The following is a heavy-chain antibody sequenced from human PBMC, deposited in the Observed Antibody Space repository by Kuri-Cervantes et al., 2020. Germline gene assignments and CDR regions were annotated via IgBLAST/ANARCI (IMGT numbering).Heavy chain of an antibody. CDR3: AREQQLVPYYYYMDV. J-gene: IGHJ6*03. V-gene: IGHV4-39*02. CDR1: GGSISSSSYY. Sequence: ESLKISCTVSGGSISSSSYYWGWIRQPPGKGLEWIGSIYYSGSTYYNPSLKSRVTISVDTSKNQFSLKLSSVTAADTAVYYCAREQQLVPYYYYMDVWGKGTTVTVSS. CDR2: IYYSGST. D-gene: IGHD6-13*01.